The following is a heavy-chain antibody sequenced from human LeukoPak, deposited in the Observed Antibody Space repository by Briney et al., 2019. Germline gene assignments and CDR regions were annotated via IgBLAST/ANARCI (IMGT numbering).Heavy chain of an antibody. CDR1: GYTFTNYG. D-gene: IGHD1-14*01. J-gene: IGHJ4*02. CDR3: AREKGAGTTRDFFDY. Sequence: ASVKVSCKASGYTFTNYGISWVRQAPGQGLEWMGWISAYNGYTDYAQKLQFRVTMTTDTSTSTAYMELRSLRSDDTAVYYCAREKGAGTTRDFFDYWGQGTLVTVSS. V-gene: IGHV1-18*01. CDR2: ISAYNGYT.